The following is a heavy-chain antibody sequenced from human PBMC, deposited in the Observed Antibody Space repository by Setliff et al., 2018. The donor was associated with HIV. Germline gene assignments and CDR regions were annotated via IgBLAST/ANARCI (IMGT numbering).Heavy chain of an antibody. CDR3: ARSPNYYDSSGSNPNAFDI. CDR1: GYSISSAYY. Sequence: PSETLSLTCTVSGYSISSAYYWGWIRQPPGKGLEWIGGFYQSGSTYSNPSLKSRVTISVDTSKNQFSLKLRSVTAADTAVYYCARSPNYYDSSGSNPNAFDIWGQGTMVT. V-gene: IGHV4-38-2*02. CDR2: FYQSGST. J-gene: IGHJ3*02. D-gene: IGHD3-22*01.